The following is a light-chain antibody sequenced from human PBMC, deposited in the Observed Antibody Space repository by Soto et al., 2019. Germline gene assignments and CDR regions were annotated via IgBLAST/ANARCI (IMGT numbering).Light chain of an antibody. J-gene: IGKJ1*01. V-gene: IGKV3-20*01. Sequence: SVLTPSPGTLSLSQGEKATLSCGASQSVSSSYLVWHQQKPGQAPRLLIYAASRRAAGIPDTFSGSGSGTDFTLTITRLEPEDFAVYYCQHYGYSLWTFGQGTKVDIK. CDR1: QSVSSSY. CDR2: AAS. CDR3: QHYGYSLWT.